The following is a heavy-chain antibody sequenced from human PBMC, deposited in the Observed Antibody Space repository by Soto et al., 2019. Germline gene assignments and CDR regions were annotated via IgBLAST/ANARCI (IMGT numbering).Heavy chain of an antibody. Sequence: GASVKVSCKASGYTFSTYGISWVRQAHGQGLEWMGWISAYNGNTNYAQKFQGRVTMTTDTSTSTAYMELRSLRSDDTAVYYCARDVVVAAYYYDGMDVWGQGTTVTVSS. CDR3: ARDVVVAAYYYDGMDV. V-gene: IGHV1-18*01. D-gene: IGHD6-19*01. CDR1: GYTFSTYG. CDR2: ISAYNGNT. J-gene: IGHJ6*02.